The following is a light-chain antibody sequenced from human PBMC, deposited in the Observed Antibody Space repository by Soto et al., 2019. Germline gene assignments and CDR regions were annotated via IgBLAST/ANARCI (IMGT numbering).Light chain of an antibody. V-gene: IGKV3-15*01. CDR3: QQYNTWPPDRT. CDR2: GAS. CDR1: QSVGSN. J-gene: IGKJ1*01. Sequence: EIVMTQSPATLSVSPGERATLSCRASQSVGSNLAWYQQKPGQAPRLLIYGASTRATGIPARFSGSGSGTEFTLPISSLQSEDFAIYFCQQYNTWPPDRTFGQGTKVEIK.